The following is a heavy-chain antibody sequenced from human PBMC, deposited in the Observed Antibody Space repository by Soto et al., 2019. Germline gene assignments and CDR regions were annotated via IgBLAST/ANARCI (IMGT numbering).Heavy chain of an antibody. Sequence: PSETLSLTCAVYGGSFSGYYLSWIRQPPGKGLEWIGEINHSGSTNYNPSLKSRVTISVDTSKNQFSLKLSSVTAADTAVYYCARGLPHPTYYFDYWGQGTLVTVSS. D-gene: IGHD1-1*01. CDR1: GGSFSGYY. J-gene: IGHJ4*02. CDR2: INHSGST. CDR3: ARGLPHPTYYFDY. V-gene: IGHV4-34*01.